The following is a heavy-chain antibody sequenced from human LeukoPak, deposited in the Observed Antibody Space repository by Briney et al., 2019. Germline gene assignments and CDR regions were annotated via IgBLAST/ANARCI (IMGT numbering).Heavy chain of an antibody. Sequence: SQTLSLTCAVSGGSISSGGYSWSWIRQPPGKGLEWIGYIYHSGSTYYNPSLKSRVTISVDRSKNQFSLKLSSVTAADTAVYYCARGSRYYGMDVWGQGTTVTVSS. CDR2: IYHSGST. J-gene: IGHJ6*02. V-gene: IGHV4-30-2*01. CDR3: ARGSRYYGMDV. CDR1: GGSISSGGYS.